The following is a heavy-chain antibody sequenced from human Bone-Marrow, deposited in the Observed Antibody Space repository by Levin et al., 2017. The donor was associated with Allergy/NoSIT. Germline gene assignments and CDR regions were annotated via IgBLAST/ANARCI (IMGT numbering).Heavy chain of an antibody. D-gene: IGHD7-27*01. J-gene: IGHJ3*02. CDR2: IYQSGRT. V-gene: IGHV4-30-2*01. Sequence: SQTLSLTCAVSGGSISSAGYSWSWIRQPPGKGLEWIGYIYQSGRTYYNPSLNSRVTISLNKSKNQFFLNLSSVTAADTAVYFCARYHIINGESDVFDIWGQGTMVSVSS. CDR3: ARYHIINGESDVFDI. CDR1: GGSISSAGYS.